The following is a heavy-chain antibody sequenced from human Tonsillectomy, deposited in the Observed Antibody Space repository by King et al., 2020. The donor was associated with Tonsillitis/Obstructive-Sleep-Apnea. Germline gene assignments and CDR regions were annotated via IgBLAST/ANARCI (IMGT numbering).Heavy chain of an antibody. CDR1: GFTFSDYY. J-gene: IGHJ5*02. V-gene: IGHV3-11*05. Sequence: VQLVESGGGLVKPGGYLRLSCAASGFTFSDYYMAWIRLAPGRGLEWVSYISGGGDYTNYADSVKGRFTISRDNSKNFMYLEMNSLRSDDTAVYYCSRERFQGYCSTSSCSHNWFDPWGQGTLVTVSS. CDR3: SRERFQGYCSTSSCSHNWFDP. CDR2: ISGGGDYT. D-gene: IGHD2-2*01.